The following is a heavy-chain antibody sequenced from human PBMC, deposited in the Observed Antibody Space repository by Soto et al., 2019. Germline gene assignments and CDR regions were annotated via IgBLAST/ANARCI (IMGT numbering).Heavy chain of an antibody. CDR1: GGSFSGYY. V-gene: IGHV4-34*01. D-gene: IGHD2-2*01. CDR3: ARGYCSSTSCHEVSYYMDV. J-gene: IGHJ6*03. CDR2: INHSGST. Sequence: SETLSLTCAVYGGSFSGYYWSWIRQPPGKGLEWIGEINHSGSTNYNPSLKSRVTISVDTSKNQFSLKLGSVTAADTAVYYCARGYCSSTSCHEVSYYMDVWGKGTTVTVSS.